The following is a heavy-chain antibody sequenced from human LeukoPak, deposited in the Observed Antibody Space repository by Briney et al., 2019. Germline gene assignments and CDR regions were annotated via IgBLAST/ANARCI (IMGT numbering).Heavy chain of an antibody. CDR3: GRKRGREKNFDY. D-gene: IGHD3-10*01. CDR2: IYFSGST. CDR1: GGSISSYY. V-gene: IGHV4-59*08. J-gene: IGHJ4*02. Sequence: PSETLSLTCTVSGGSISSYYWSWIRQPPGKGLEWIGYIYFSGSTNYNPSLKSRLTISVDTSKNQFSLKLSSVTAADPAVYYCGRKRGREKNFDYGGQGPRVTVP.